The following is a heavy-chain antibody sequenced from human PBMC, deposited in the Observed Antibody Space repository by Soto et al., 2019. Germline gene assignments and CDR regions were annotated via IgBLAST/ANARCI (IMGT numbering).Heavy chain of an antibody. Sequence: ASVKVSCKASGYTFTSYYMHWVRQAPGQGLEWMGIINPSGGSTSYAQKFQGRVTMTRDTSTSTVYMELSSLRSEDTAVYYCARERITMIVVASSGGMDVWGQGTTVTVSS. CDR3: ARERITMIVVASSGGMDV. D-gene: IGHD3-22*01. CDR2: INPSGGST. V-gene: IGHV1-46*01. J-gene: IGHJ6*02. CDR1: GYTFTSYY.